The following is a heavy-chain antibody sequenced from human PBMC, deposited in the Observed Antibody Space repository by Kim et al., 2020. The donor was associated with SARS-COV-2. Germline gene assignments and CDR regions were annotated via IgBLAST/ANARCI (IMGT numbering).Heavy chain of an antibody. Sequence: AQKFQERVTITRDMSTSTAYMELISLRSEDTAVYYCAAGVNGDGYDYFDYWGQGTLVTVSS. CDR3: AAGVNGDGYDYFDY. D-gene: IGHD5-12*01. V-gene: IGHV1-58*01. J-gene: IGHJ4*02.